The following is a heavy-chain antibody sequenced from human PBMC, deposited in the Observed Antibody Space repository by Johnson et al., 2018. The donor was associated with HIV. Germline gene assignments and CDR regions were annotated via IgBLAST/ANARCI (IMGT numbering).Heavy chain of an antibody. Sequence: VQLVESGGGLIQPGGSLRLSCAASGFTVSSNYMSWVRQAPGKGLEWVSVIYSGGSTYYADSVKGRFTISRDNSKNTLYLQMHSLRAEDTAVYYCAKDHIVVVPAAMDAFDIWGQGTMVTVSS. CDR3: AKDHIVVVPAAMDAFDI. CDR1: GFTVSSNY. CDR2: IYSGGST. V-gene: IGHV3-66*03. D-gene: IGHD2-2*01. J-gene: IGHJ3*02.